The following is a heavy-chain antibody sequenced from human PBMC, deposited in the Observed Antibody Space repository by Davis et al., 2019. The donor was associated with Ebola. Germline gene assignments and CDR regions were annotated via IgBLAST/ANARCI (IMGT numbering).Heavy chain of an antibody. Sequence: GESLKISCAASGFTFSGSAMHWVRQASGKGLEWVGRIRSKANSYAAAYAASVKGRFTISRDDSKNKAYLQMNSLKTEDTAVYYCEVSIAAAGYDAFDIWGQGTMVTVSS. CDR2: IRSKANSYAA. CDR3: EVSIAAAGYDAFDI. D-gene: IGHD6-13*01. J-gene: IGHJ3*02. CDR1: GFTFSGSA. V-gene: IGHV3-73*01.